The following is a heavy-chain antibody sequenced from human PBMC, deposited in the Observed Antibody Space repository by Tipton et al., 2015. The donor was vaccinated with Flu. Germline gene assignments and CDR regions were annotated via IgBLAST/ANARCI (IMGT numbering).Heavy chain of an antibody. CDR1: GFTFSSYA. D-gene: IGHD1-20*01. CDR3: ARDGDNWNEIDY. Sequence: SLRLSCAASGFTFSSYAMHWVRQAPGKGLEYVSAISSNGGSTYYASSVKGRFTISRDNSKNTLYLQMGSLRAEDMAVYYCARDGDNWNEIDYWGQGTLVTVSS. CDR2: ISSNGGST. V-gene: IGHV3-64*01. J-gene: IGHJ4*02.